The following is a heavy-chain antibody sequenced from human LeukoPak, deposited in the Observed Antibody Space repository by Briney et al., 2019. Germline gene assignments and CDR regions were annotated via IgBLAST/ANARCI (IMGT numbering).Heavy chain of an antibody. Sequence: QPGGSLRLSCAASGFTFDDYAMHWVRQAPGKGLEWVSGISWNSGSIGYADSVKGRFTISRDNAKNSLYLQMNSLRAEDTALYYCAKDGGQDDYYYYYMDVWGKGTTVTVSS. CDR1: GFTFDDYA. D-gene: IGHD2-15*01. CDR2: ISWNSGSI. CDR3: AKDGGQDDYYYYYMDV. V-gene: IGHV3-9*01. J-gene: IGHJ6*03.